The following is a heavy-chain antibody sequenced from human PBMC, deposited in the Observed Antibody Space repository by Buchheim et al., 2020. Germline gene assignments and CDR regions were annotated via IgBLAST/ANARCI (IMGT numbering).Heavy chain of an antibody. CDR2: ISYDGSNK. J-gene: IGHJ6*02. D-gene: IGHD4-11*01. V-gene: IGHV3-30*03. Sequence: QVQLVESGGGVVQPGRSLRLSCAASGFTFSSYGMHWVRQAPGKGLEWVAVISYDGSNKYYADSVKGRFTISRDNSKNTLYLQMNSLRAEDTAVYYCARRTGSNYYYGMDVWGQGTT. CDR1: GFTFSSYG. CDR3: ARRTGSNYYYGMDV.